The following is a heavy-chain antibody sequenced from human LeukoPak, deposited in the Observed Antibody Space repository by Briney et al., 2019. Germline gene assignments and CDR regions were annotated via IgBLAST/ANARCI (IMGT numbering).Heavy chain of an antibody. D-gene: IGHD3-10*01. J-gene: IGHJ3*02. CDR2: INWNGGST. Sequence: TGGSLRLSCTASIFTFDDYGMSWVRQAPGKGLEWVSGINWNGGSTGYADSVKGRFTISRDNAKNSLYLQMNSLRAEDTALYYCARDRTGDAVAFDIWGQGTMVTVSS. CDR1: IFTFDDYG. CDR3: ARDRTGDAVAFDI. V-gene: IGHV3-20*04.